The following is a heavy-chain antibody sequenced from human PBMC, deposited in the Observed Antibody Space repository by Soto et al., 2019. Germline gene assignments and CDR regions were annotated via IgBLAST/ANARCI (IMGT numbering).Heavy chain of an antibody. V-gene: IGHV3-23*01. CDR3: AKGSASSRPYYFDC. J-gene: IGHJ4*02. Sequence: EVQLLESGGGLVQPGGSLRLSCAASGFTFSNYAMSWVRQSPGKGLEWVSAITDSGGDTYHADSVKGRFTISRDNTKNTLHLQMNSLKAEDTAVYYCAKGSASSRPYYFDCWGQGTLVTVSS. CDR1: GFTFSNYA. D-gene: IGHD2-2*01. CDR2: ITDSGGDT.